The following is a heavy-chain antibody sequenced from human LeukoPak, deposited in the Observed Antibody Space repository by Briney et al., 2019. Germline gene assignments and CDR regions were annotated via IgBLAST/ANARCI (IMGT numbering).Heavy chain of an antibody. V-gene: IGHV3-11*04. CDR2: ISSSGSTI. Sequence: PGGSLRLSCAASGFTFSDYYMSWIRQAPGEGLEWVSYISSSGSTIYYADSVKGRFTISRDNAKNSLYLQMNSLRAEDTAVYYCATSPPGYCSSTSCPSFDYWGQGTLVTVSS. J-gene: IGHJ4*02. CDR1: GFTFSDYY. D-gene: IGHD2-2*01. CDR3: ATSPPGYCSSTSCPSFDY.